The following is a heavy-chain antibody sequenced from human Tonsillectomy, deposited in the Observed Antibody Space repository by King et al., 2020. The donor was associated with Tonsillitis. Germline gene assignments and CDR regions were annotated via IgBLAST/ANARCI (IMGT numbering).Heavy chain of an antibody. V-gene: IGHV4-61*01. CDR1: GGSVSSGSYY. Sequence: VQLQESGPGLVKPSETLSLTCTVSGGSVSSGSYYWSWIRQPPGKGLEWIGYIYYSGSTNYNTSLKSRVTISVDTSKNQFSLKLSSVTAADTAVYYCARDRDAIKQGEKYNWFDPWGQGTLVTVSS. D-gene: IGHD1/OR15-1a*01. J-gene: IGHJ5*02. CDR3: ARDRDAIKQGEKYNWFDP. CDR2: IYYSGST.